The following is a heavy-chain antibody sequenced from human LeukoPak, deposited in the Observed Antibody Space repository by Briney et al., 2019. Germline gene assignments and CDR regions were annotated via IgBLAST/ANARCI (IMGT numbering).Heavy chain of an antibody. D-gene: IGHD5-18*01. CDR1: GFTFSSYG. J-gene: IGHJ4*02. V-gene: IGHV3-30*18. CDR2: ISYDGSNK. Sequence: TGGSLRLSCAASGFTFSSYGMHWVRQAPGKGLEWVAVISYDGSNKYYADSVKGRFTISRDNSKNTLYLQMNSLRAEDTAVYYCAKGRIQLWAQLDYWGQGTLVTVSS. CDR3: AKGRIQLWAQLDY.